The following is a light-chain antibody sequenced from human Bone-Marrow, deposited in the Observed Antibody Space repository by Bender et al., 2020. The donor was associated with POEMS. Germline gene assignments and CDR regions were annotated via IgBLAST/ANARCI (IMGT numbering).Light chain of an antibody. CDR2: DVI. CDR1: SSDVGSYNL. V-gene: IGLV2-11*01. J-gene: IGLJ3*02. CDR3: CSSAGNHVWV. Sequence: QSALTQPPSVSGSPGQSVTISCTGTSSDVGSYNLVSWYQQHPGKAPKLMIYDVIKRPSGVPDRFSGSRSGSTASLTISSLQTEDEADYYCCSSAGNHVWVFGGGTKLTAL.